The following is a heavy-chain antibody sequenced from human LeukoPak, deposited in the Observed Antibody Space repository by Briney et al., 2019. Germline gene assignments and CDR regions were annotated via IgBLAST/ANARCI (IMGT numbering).Heavy chain of an antibody. D-gene: IGHD5-18*01. CDR2: ISSSSSYI. V-gene: IGHV3-21*01. Sequence: GGSLRLSCAASGFTFSSYSMNWVRQAPGKGLEWVSSISSSSSYIYYADSVKGRFTISRDNSKNTLYLQMNSLRAEDTAVYYCARGDTAMVINYYYYMDVWGKGTTVTVSS. CDR3: ARGDTAMVINYYYYMDV. CDR1: GFTFSSYS. J-gene: IGHJ6*03.